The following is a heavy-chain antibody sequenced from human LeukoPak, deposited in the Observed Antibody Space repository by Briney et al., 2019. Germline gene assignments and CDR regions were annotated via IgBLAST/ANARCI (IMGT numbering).Heavy chain of an antibody. Sequence: SETLSLTCTVSGGSISSYYWSWIRQPPGKGLEWIGYIYYSGTTNYNPSLKSRVTISVDTSKNQFSLKLSSVTAADTAVYYCARVLLWFGEYSSYYYGMDVWGQGTTVTVSS. V-gene: IGHV4-59*12. D-gene: IGHD3-10*01. CDR3: ARVLLWFGEYSSYYYGMDV. CDR2: IYYSGTT. J-gene: IGHJ6*02. CDR1: GGSISSYY.